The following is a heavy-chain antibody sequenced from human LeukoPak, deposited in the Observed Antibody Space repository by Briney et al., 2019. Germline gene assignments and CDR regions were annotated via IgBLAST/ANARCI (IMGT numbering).Heavy chain of an antibody. CDR2: IRYDGSNK. V-gene: IGHV3-30*02. CDR1: GFTFSSYG. CDR3: ARVGFYYDSSGYCYPYDAFDI. J-gene: IGHJ3*02. D-gene: IGHD3-22*01. Sequence: GGSLRLSCAASGFTFSSYGMHWVRQAPGKGLEWVAFIRYDGSNKYYADSVKGRFTISRDNSKNTLYLQMNSLRAEDTAVYYCARVGFYYDSSGYCYPYDAFDIWGQGTMVTVSS.